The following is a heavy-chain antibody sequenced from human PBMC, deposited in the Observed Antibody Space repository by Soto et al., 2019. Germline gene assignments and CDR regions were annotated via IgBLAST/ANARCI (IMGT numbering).Heavy chain of an antibody. Sequence: EVQLVESGGGLVQPGGSLRLSCVVSGFTFSSYNMNWVRRAPGKGLEWVSYISSSGSAIYADSVKGRFTISRDNAKNSLYRQMNSLRAEDTAVYYWARETTTITIADYWGQGTLVTVSS. D-gene: IGHD3-9*01. CDR2: ISSSGSAI. CDR3: ARETTTITIADY. V-gene: IGHV3-48*01. CDR1: GFTFSSYN. J-gene: IGHJ4*02.